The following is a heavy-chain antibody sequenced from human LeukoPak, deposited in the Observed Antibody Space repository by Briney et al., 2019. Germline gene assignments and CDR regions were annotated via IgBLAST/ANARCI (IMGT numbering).Heavy chain of an antibody. CDR3: AREGWELPYWYFDL. J-gene: IGHJ2*01. V-gene: IGHV1-18*01. CDR2: ISAYNGNT. CDR1: GYTFTIYG. D-gene: IGHD1-26*01. Sequence: ASVKVSCTASGYTFTIYGISWVRQAPGQGLEWMGWISAYNGNTNYAQKLQGRVTVTTDTSTSTAYMELRSLRSDDTAVYYCAREGWELPYWYFDLWGRGTLVTVSS.